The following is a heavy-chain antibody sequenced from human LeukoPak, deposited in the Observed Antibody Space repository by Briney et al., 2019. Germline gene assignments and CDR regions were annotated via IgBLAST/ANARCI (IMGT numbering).Heavy chain of an antibody. CDR3: ARDGPDAVAGPNYFDY. CDR2: TYYRSKWYN. V-gene: IGHV6-1*01. D-gene: IGHD6-19*01. CDR1: GDSVSSNSAA. J-gene: IGHJ4*02. Sequence: SQTLSLTCAISGDSVSSNSAAWNWIRQSPSRGLEWLGRTYYRSKWYNDYAVSVKSRITINPDTSKNQFSLQLNSVTPEDTAVYYCARDGPDAVAGPNYFDYWGQGTLVTVSS.